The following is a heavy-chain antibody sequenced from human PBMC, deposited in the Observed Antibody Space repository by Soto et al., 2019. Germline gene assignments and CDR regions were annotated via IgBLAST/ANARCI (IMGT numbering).Heavy chain of an antibody. D-gene: IGHD3-22*01. Sequence: QPGGSLRLSCAASGFTFSSYGMHWVRQAPGKGLEWVAVIWYDGSNKYYADSVKGRFTISRDNSKNTLYLQMNSLRAEDTAVYYCARDRSASYYYDSSGYSLRGRQNYYYYYGMDVWGQGTTVTVSS. J-gene: IGHJ6*02. CDR3: ARDRSASYYYDSSGYSLRGRQNYYYYYGMDV. CDR2: IWYDGSNK. CDR1: GFTFSSYG. V-gene: IGHV3-33*01.